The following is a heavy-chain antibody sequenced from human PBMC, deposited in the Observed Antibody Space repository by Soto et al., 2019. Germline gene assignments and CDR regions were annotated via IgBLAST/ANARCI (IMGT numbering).Heavy chain of an antibody. Sequence: GGSLRLSCTASGFTLTSYGMGWVRQAPGKGLQWVSTISGDGGQTHYRDSVKVRFSISIDNSKNTVYLQMDSLRAEDTATHFCARDVGLDCHDFFAXWGQVTQVTVSX. J-gene: IGHJ4*02. V-gene: IGHV3-23*01. CDR2: ISGDGGQT. D-gene: IGHD2-21*02. CDR3: ARDVGLDCHDFFAX. CDR1: GFTLTSYG.